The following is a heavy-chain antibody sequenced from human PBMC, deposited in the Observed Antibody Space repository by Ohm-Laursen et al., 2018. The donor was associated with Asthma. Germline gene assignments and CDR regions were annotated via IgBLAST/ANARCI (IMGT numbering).Heavy chain of an antibody. CDR1: GGSLSGYY. J-gene: IGHJ2*01. CDR2: INHIGST. V-gene: IGHV4-34*01. D-gene: IGHD4-17*01. Sequence: SETLSLTCVVYGGSLSGYYWTWIRQSPGKGLEWIGEINHIGSTNYNPSLKTRVTISVDTSKNQFSLRLSSVTAADTAVYYCAKGPDDYGDYLDWYFDVWGRGTLVTVSS. CDR3: AKGPDDYGDYLDWYFDV.